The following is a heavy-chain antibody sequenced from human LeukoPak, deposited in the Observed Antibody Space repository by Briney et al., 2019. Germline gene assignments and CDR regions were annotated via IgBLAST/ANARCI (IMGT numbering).Heavy chain of an antibody. Sequence: GGSLRLSCAASGFTFSSYAMSWVRQAPGKGLEWVSTISGTGGSTYYADSVKGRFTISRDNSKNTLYLQMNSLRVEDSAVYYCVRDLGGILSWGQGTRVTVSS. CDR1: GFTFSSYA. J-gene: IGHJ5*02. CDR2: ISGTGGST. D-gene: IGHD2-21*01. V-gene: IGHV3-23*01. CDR3: VRDLGGILS.